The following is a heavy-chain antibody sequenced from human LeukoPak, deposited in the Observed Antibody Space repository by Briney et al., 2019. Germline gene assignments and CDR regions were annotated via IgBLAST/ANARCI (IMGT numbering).Heavy chain of an antibody. D-gene: IGHD3-10*01. CDR3: ARDLSPVVRASPMGY. Sequence: GGSLRLSCAASGFTFTSYGMHWVRQSPGKGLEWVALITYDGYYKYYSDSVKGRFTISSDTSKNTLYLQMNSLRAEDTAVYYCARDLSPVVRASPMGYWGRGTLVPVSS. CDR2: ITYDGYYK. CDR1: GFTFTSYG. V-gene: IGHV3-30*03. J-gene: IGHJ4*02.